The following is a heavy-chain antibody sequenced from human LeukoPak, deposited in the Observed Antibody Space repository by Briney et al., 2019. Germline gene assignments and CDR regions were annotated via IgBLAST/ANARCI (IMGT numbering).Heavy chain of an antibody. CDR2: IYTSGST. CDR3: ARARSGSLDSFDI. Sequence: SETLSLTCTVSGGSTSSYYWSWIRQPAGEGLEWIGRIYTSGSTNYNPSLKGRVTMSVDTSQNPSSLKLSSLTAETPAAYYGARARSGSLDSFDIGSQGTMVTVSS. J-gene: IGHJ3*02. D-gene: IGHD3-3*01. V-gene: IGHV4-4*07. CDR1: GGSTSSYY.